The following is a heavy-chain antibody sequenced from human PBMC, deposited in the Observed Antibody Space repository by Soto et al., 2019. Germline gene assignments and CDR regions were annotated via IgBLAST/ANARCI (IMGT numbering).Heavy chain of an antibody. CDR2: IYYSGST. CDR1: GGSISSYY. D-gene: IGHD3-9*01. V-gene: IGHV4-59*01. Sequence: SETLSLTCTVSGGSISSYYWSWIQQPPGKGLEWIGYIYYSGSTNYNPSLKSRVTISVDTSKNQFSLKLSSVTAADTAVYYCARLGAYYDILTGYRPYYFDYWGQGTLVTVSS. J-gene: IGHJ4*02. CDR3: ARLGAYYDILTGYRPYYFDY.